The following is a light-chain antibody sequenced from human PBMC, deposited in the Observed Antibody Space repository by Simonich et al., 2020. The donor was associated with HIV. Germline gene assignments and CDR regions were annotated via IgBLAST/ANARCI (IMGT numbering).Light chain of an antibody. Sequence: SVSVSPGQTARITCSGDALPNQYAYWFQQKPGQAPVLIICKDSERPSGIPERFSGSSSGTSVTLTISGVQAEDEADYYCQSADSSGSYRVFGGGTKLTVL. CDR2: KDS. CDR3: QSADSSGSYRV. CDR1: ALPNQY. V-gene: IGLV3-25*03. J-gene: IGLJ3*02.